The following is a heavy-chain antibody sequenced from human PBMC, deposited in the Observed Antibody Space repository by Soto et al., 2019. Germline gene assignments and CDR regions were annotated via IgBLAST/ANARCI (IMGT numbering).Heavy chain of an antibody. Sequence: GGSLRLSCAASGFTFSSYAMSWVRQAPGKGPEWVSAISGSGGSTYYADSVKGRFTISRDNSKNTLYLQMNSLRAEDTAVYYCAKVGSSGWPYGMDVWGQGTTVTVSS. V-gene: IGHV3-23*01. CDR1: GFTFSSYA. CDR3: AKVGSSGWPYGMDV. D-gene: IGHD6-19*01. J-gene: IGHJ6*02. CDR2: ISGSGGST.